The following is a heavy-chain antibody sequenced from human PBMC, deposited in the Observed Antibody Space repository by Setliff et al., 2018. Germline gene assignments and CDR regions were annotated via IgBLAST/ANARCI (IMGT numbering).Heavy chain of an antibody. V-gene: IGHV3-15*01. D-gene: IGHD3-22*01. CDR1: GFNFNYAW. J-gene: IGHJ5*02. CDR3: ARGNFYYFDRTGRGPNWFDP. CDR2: VKSKTEGATT. Sequence: GGSLRLSCAASGFNFNYAWMSWVRQAPGKGLEWVGRVKSKTEGATTDYATPVKGRFTISRDDSKKTLYLQMNSLRAEDTAVYYCARGNFYYFDRTGRGPNWFDPWGQGTLVTVSS.